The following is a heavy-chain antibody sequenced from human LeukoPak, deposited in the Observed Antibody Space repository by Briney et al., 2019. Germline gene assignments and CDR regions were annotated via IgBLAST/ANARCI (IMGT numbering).Heavy chain of an antibody. CDR2: ISAYNGNT. D-gene: IGHD2-15*01. V-gene: IGHV1-18*01. CDR1: GYTFTSYG. CDR3: ARGGHSRRVVAVNYFDY. J-gene: IGHJ4*02. Sequence: ASVKVSCKASGYTFTSYGISWVRQAPGQGLEWMGWISAYNGNTNYAQKLQGRVPMTTDTSTSTAYMELRSLRSDDTAVYYCARGGHSRRVVAVNYFDYWGQGTLVTVSS.